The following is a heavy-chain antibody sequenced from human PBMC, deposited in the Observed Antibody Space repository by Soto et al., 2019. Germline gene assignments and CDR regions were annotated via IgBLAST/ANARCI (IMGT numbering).Heavy chain of an antibody. J-gene: IGHJ5*02. V-gene: IGHV4-30-4*01. CDR2: IYYSGST. CDR1: GGSISSGDYY. D-gene: IGHD6-6*01. CDR3: ARVYSSSSYNWFDP. Sequence: SETLSLTCTVSGGSISSGDYYWSWIRQPPGKGLEWIGYIYYSGSTYYNPSLKSRVTIPVDTSKNQFSLKLSSVTAADTAVYYCARVYSSSSYNWFDPWGQGTLATVSS.